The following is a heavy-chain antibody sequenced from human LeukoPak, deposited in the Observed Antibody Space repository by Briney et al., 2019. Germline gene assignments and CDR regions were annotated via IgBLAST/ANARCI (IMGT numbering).Heavy chain of an antibody. CDR3: ARGPPRGIVATILHVNYYYYMDV. J-gene: IGHJ6*03. CDR1: GYTFTSYD. Sequence: ASVKVSCKASGYTFTSYDINWVRQATGQGLEWMGWMHPNSGNTGYAQKFQGRVTMTRNTSISTAYMELSSLRSEDTAVYYCARGPPRGIVATILHVNYYYYMDVWGKGTTVTVSS. V-gene: IGHV1-8*01. D-gene: IGHD5-12*01. CDR2: MHPNSGNT.